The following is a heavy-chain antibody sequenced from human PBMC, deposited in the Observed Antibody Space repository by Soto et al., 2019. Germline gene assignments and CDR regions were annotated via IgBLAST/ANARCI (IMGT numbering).Heavy chain of an antibody. V-gene: IGHV1-2*02. Sequence: GAAGKVSCKACGYTFTGHYIHWVRQAPEQGPEWMGEIGPESGATRYAEKFQGRVTMTLDTSITTVYMELKNLSPDDTAVYYCGRGRSGQIVVFYWGQGTPVTVSS. CDR2: IGPESGAT. CDR1: GYTFTGHY. J-gene: IGHJ4*02. D-gene: IGHD1-26*01. CDR3: GRGRSGQIVVFY.